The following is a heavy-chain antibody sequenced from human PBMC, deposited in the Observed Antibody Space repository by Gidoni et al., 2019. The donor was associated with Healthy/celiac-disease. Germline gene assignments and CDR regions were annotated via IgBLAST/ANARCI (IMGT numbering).Heavy chain of an antibody. CDR1: GGSISSYS. CDR3: TREALSGSSFDY. V-gene: IGHV4-59*01. D-gene: IGHD2-15*01. CDR2: LYYSGCA. Sequence: QVQLQESGPGLVKSSETSSLICTVSGGSISSYSWSWIRQPPGKGLEWIGYLYYSGCADYNPTLKGRVTISVDTSKNQFSMKLSSVTAADTAVYYWTREALSGSSFDYWGQGALVTVSS. J-gene: IGHJ4*02.